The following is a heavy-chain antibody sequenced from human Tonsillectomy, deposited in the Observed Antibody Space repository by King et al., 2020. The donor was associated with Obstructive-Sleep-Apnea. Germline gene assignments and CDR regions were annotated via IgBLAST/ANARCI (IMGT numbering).Heavy chain of an antibody. CDR2: IRYDGSNK. CDR1: GFTFSSYG. Sequence: QLVQSGGGVVQPGRSLRLSCAASGFTFSSYGMHWVRQAPGKGLEWVAFIRYDGSNKYYADSVKGRFTISRDNSKNTLYLQMNSLRAEDTAVYYCAKEPHYSSGWYARDAFDIWGQGTMVTVSS. V-gene: IGHV3-30*02. J-gene: IGHJ3*02. CDR3: AKEPHYSSGWYARDAFDI. D-gene: IGHD6-19*01.